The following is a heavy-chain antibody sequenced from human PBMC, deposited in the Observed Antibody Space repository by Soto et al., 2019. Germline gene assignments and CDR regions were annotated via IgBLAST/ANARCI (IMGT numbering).Heavy chain of an antibody. CDR3: ARDDEYSRSLSFDY. CDR1: GGTFGSYT. V-gene: IGHV1-69*08. D-gene: IGHD5-12*01. J-gene: IGHJ4*02. CDR2: IIPLLGTA. Sequence: GASVKVSCKASGGTFGSYTISWVRQAPGQGLEWMGRIIPLLGTANYAQKFQGRVTITADKSTATAYLELTGLRSEDTAVYYCARDDEYSRSLSFDYWGQGTLVTVSS.